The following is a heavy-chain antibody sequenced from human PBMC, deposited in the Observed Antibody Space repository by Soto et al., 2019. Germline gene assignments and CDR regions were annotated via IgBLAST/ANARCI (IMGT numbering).Heavy chain of an antibody. CDR3: ARVGCYDGSGYNAFNI. V-gene: IGHV4-31*03. J-gene: IGHJ3*02. D-gene: IGHD3-22*01. CDR2: IYYSGST. Sequence: PSETLSLTCTVSGGSISSGGYYWSWIRHHPGKGLEWIGYIYYSGSTYYNPSLKSRVTISVDTSKNQFSLKLSSVTAADTAVYYCARVGCYDGSGYNAFNICGQGTMDTVSS. CDR1: GGSISSGGYY.